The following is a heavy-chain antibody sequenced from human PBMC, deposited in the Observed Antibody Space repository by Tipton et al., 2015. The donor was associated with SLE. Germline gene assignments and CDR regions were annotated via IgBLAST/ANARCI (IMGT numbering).Heavy chain of an antibody. Sequence: TLSLTCTVSGGSISSGSYYWSWIRQPAGRGLEWIGRIYTSGSTNYNPPLKSRVTISVDTSKNQFSLKLSSVTAADTAVYYCAREGGGSLSYFDYWGQGTLVTVSS. D-gene: IGHD1-26*01. V-gene: IGHV4-61*02. CDR1: GGSISSGSYY. CDR3: AREGGGSLSYFDY. CDR2: IYTSGST. J-gene: IGHJ4*02.